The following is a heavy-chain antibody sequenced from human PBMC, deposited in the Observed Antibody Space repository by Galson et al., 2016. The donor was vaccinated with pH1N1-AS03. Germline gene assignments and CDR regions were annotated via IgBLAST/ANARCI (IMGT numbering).Heavy chain of an antibody. D-gene: IGHD1-20*01. CDR2: VSDSGGAT. J-gene: IGHJ4*02. V-gene: IGHV3-23*01. CDR3: AKGLTIAGSTYHFDS. CDR1: GFTFSGYA. Sequence: SLRLSCAASGFTFSGYAMSWVRQAPGEGLEWVAIVSDSGGATFYADSVKGRFTISRDNYKNTLSLQMNSLGVEDTAIYYCAKGLTIAGSTYHFDSWGQGTLVTVSS.